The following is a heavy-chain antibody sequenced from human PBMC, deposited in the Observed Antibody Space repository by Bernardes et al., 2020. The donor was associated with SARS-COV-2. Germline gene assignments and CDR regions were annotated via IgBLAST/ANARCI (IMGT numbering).Heavy chain of an antibody. Sequence: ASVKVSCKASGYTFTSYGISWVRQAPGQGLEWMGWISAYNGNTNYAQKLQGRVTMTTDTSTSTAYMELRSLRSDDTAVYYCARDVVVVAATLGKYYYYGMDVWGQGTTVTVSS. D-gene: IGHD2-15*01. V-gene: IGHV1-18*01. CDR1: GYTFTSYG. CDR2: ISAYNGNT. J-gene: IGHJ6*02. CDR3: ARDVVVVAATLGKYYYYGMDV.